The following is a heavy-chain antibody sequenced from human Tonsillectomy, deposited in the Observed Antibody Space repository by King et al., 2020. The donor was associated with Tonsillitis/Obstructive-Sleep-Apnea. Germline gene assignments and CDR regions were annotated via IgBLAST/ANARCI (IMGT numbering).Heavy chain of an antibody. CDR3: ARGFHTTVTTLLDAFDL. CDR2: INPNSGGT. J-gene: IGHJ3*01. D-gene: IGHD4-17*01. CDR1: GYTFTDYY. V-gene: IGHV1-2*06. Sequence: VQLVESGAEVKKPGASVKVSCKASGYTFTDYYLHWVRQAPGQGLEWMGLINPNSGGTNYAQKFQGRVTMTRDTSITPAYMDLTRLRANDTAVYYCARGFHTTVTTLLDAFDLWGQGTMVTVSS.